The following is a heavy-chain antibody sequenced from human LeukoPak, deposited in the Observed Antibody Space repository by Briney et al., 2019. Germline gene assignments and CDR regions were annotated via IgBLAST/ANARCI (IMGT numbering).Heavy chain of an antibody. CDR3: ARGSILWLKGYFDY. D-gene: IGHD2-21*01. Sequence: SETLSLTCAVYGGSFSGYYWSWIRQPPGKGLEWIGEINHSGSTNYNPSLKSRVTISVDTSKNQFSLKLSSVTAADTAVYYCARGSILWLKGYFDYWGQGTLVTVSS. V-gene: IGHV4-34*01. CDR2: INHSGST. CDR1: GGSFSGYY. J-gene: IGHJ4*02.